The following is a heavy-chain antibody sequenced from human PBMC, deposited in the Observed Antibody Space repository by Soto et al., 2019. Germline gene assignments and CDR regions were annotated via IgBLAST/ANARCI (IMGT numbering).Heavy chain of an antibody. J-gene: IGHJ6*02. CDR3: ARGGGVGYNYSYGRDF. Sequence: PSETLSLTCTVSGDSISGYYWGWIRQPPGKGLEWIGYIYESGSTNYNPSLKSRVSMSIDTSKNQFSLKLSSVTAADTAVYYGARGGGVGYNYSYGRDFWGRGPPVT. CDR1: GDSISGYY. CDR2: IYESGST. D-gene: IGHD3-16*02. V-gene: IGHV4-59*01.